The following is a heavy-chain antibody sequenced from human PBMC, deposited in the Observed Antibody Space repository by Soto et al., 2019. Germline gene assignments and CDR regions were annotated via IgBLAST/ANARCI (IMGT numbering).Heavy chain of an antibody. V-gene: IGHV2-5*02. J-gene: IGHJ4*02. CDR1: GFSLSTSGVG. D-gene: IGHD6-13*01. CDR3: AHVPYSSSWYELFYYLDY. CDR2: IYLDYDK. Sequence: QITLKESGPTLVKPTQTLTLTCTFSGFSLSTSGVGVGWIRQPPGKALEWLALIYLDYDKRYSPFLKSRITTTKDTSKNQVVLTMTNLDTVDTATYYCAHVPYSSSWYELFYYLDYWGQGTLVTVSS.